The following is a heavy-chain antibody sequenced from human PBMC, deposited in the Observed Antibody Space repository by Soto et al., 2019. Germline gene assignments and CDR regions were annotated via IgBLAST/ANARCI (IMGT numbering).Heavy chain of an antibody. D-gene: IGHD1-20*01. CDR2: VYYRGRS. CDR3: ATSQKGYNWNYFDH. V-gene: IGHV4-39*01. CDR1: GGSVSNSNYY. Sequence: SETLSLTCTVSGGSVSNSNYYWGWIRQSPGKGLEWIGSVYYRGRSYSKSSLESRVSVSVDTSKNQFSLKVSGVSAADTAVYYCATSQKGYNWNYFDHWGQGALVTVSS. J-gene: IGHJ4*02.